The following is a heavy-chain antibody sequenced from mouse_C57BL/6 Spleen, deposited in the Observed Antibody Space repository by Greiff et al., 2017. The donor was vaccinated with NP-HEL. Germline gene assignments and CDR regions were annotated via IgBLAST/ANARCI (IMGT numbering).Heavy chain of an antibody. CDR3: ARASYYYGSSPAWFAY. J-gene: IGHJ3*01. D-gene: IGHD1-1*01. Sequence: QVQLQQSGAELVKPGASVKISCKASGYTFTDYYINWVKQRPGQGLEWIGKIGPGSGSTYYNEKFKGKATLTADKSSSTAYMQLSSLTSEYSAVYFCARASYYYGSSPAWFAYWGQGTLVTVSA. CDR2: IGPGSGST. CDR1: GYTFTDYY. V-gene: IGHV1-77*01.